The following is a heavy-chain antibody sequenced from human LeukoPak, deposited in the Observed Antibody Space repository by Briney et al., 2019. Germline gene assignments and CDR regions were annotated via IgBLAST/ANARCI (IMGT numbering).Heavy chain of an antibody. Sequence: ASVKVSCKASGYTFTSYGISWVRQAPGQGLEWMGWISAYNGNTNYAQKLQGRVTMTTDTSTSTAYMELRSLRSDDTAVYYCAREAYYDSSGYYYSHAFDIWGQGTMVTVSP. CDR3: AREAYYDSSGYYYSHAFDI. J-gene: IGHJ3*02. D-gene: IGHD3-22*01. V-gene: IGHV1-18*01. CDR1: GYTFTSYG. CDR2: ISAYNGNT.